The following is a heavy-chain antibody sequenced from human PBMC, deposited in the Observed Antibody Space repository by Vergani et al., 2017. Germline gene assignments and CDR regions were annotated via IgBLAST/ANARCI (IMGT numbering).Heavy chain of an antibody. V-gene: IGHV7-4-1*02. J-gene: IGHJ3*02. CDR3: ARESSGLDAFDI. D-gene: IGHD3-10*01. CDR2: INTNTGNP. Sequence: QVQLLQSGSELKKPGASVRISCEASGYTFTNYPLICVRQAPGQGLEWMGWINTNTGNPTYAQGFTGRFVFSLDTSVSTAYLQISSLKAEDTAVYYCARESSGLDAFDIWGQGTMVTVSS. CDR1: GYTFTNYP.